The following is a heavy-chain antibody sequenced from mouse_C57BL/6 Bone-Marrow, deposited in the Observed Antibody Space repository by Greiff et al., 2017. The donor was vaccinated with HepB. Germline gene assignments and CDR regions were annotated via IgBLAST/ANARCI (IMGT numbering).Heavy chain of an antibody. CDR2: IDPETGGT. V-gene: IGHV1-15*01. D-gene: IGHD1-1*01. J-gene: IGHJ2*01. CDR1: GYTFTDYE. Sequence: VQLQQSGAELVRPGASVTLSCKASGYTFTDYEMHWVKQTPVHGLEWIGAIDPETGGTAYNQKFKGKAILTADKSSSTAYMELRSLTSEDSAVYYCTRSIYYGSSYNFDYWGQGTTLTVSS. CDR3: TRSIYYGSSYNFDY.